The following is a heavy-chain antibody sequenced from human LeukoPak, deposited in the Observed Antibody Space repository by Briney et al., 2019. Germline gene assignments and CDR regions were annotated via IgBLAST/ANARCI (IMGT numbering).Heavy chain of an antibody. J-gene: IGHJ5*02. V-gene: IGHV4-39*07. CDR1: GGSISSSSYY. Sequence: PSETLSLTCTVSGGSISSSSYYWGWIRQPPGKGLEWIGSIYHSGSIYYNPSLKSRVTISVDASKNQFSLKLSSVTAADTAVYYCARDGVVPAATGPRRFDPWGQGTLVTVSS. CDR2: IYHSGSI. CDR3: ARDGVVPAATGPRRFDP. D-gene: IGHD2-2*01.